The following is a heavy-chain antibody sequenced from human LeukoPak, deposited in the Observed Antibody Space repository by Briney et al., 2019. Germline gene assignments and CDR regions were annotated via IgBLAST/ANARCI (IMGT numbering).Heavy chain of an antibody. V-gene: IGHV4-59*08. Sequence: SETLSLTCTVSGGSIGSYYWSWIRQPPGKGLEWIGYIYYSGSTNYNPSLKSRVTISVDTSKNQFSLKLSSVTAADTAVYYCARSYGSGILRWFDPWGQGTLVTVSS. CDR2: IYYSGST. D-gene: IGHD3-10*01. CDR1: GGSIGSYY. CDR3: ARSYGSGILRWFDP. J-gene: IGHJ5*02.